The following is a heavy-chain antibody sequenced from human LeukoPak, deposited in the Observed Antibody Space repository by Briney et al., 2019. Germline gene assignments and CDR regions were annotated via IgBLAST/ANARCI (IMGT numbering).Heavy chain of an antibody. J-gene: IGHJ4*02. Sequence: AGGSLQISCQGSGSRFTNYWIGWVRQVPGKGLEGMGILDHGDSDAKKSPSFEGQVTMSGEKSKSTCCRQWSGLKAPESAIYSGARHRGYYFDYWGQRTLVTVSS. CDR2: LDHGDSDA. D-gene: IGHD6-13*01. V-gene: IGHV5-51*01. CDR3: ARHRGYYFDY. CDR1: GSRFTNYW.